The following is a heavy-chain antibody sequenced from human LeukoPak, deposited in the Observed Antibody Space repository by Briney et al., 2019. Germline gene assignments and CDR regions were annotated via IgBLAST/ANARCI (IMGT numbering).Heavy chain of an antibody. J-gene: IGHJ4*02. V-gene: IGHV1-2*02. Sequence: ALVKVSCKTSGYTFATYFMHWVRQAPGQGLEWRGYIKPNSGVTNYAQKFRGRVTMTWDTSISTAYIELSGLTSDDTAIYYCARPTYCGSNCYFNFDYWGQGTLVTVSS. CDR1: GYTFATYF. D-gene: IGHD2-21*02. CDR2: IKPNSGVT. CDR3: ARPTYCGSNCYFNFDY.